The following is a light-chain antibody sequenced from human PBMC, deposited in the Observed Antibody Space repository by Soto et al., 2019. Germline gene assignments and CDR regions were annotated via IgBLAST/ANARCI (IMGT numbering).Light chain of an antibody. CDR2: DAS. CDR1: QSVTNSY. Sequence: EIVLTQSPGTLSLSPGERATLSCRASQSVTNSYLAWYQQKPGQAPRLFIYDASRRATGIPDRFSGSWSGTVFTLTISRLQPEDFAVYYCQQYGRSLTFGGGTKVEIK. J-gene: IGKJ4*01. V-gene: IGKV3-20*01. CDR3: QQYGRSLT.